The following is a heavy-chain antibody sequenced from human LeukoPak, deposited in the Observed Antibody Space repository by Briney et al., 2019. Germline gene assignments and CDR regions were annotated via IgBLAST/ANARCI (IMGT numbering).Heavy chain of an antibody. CDR1: GFTFSSYW. Sequence: PGGSLRLSCAASGFTFSSYWMSWVRQAPGKGLEWVANIKQDGSEKYYVDSVKGRFTISRDNAQNSLSLQMNSLRAEDTAVYYCARNSRKDHDAFDIWGQGTMVTVSS. CDR2: IKQDGSEK. V-gene: IGHV3-7*01. J-gene: IGHJ3*02. CDR3: ARNSRKDHDAFDI. D-gene: IGHD6-13*01.